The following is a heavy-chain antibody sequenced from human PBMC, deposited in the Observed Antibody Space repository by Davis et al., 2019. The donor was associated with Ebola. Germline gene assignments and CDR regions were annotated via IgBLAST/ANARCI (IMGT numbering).Heavy chain of an antibody. V-gene: IGHV3-73*01. D-gene: IGHD6-19*01. J-gene: IGHJ5*02. Sequence: GGSLRLSCAASEFTFSSYTMGWVRQASGKGLEWVGRIRSKANSYATAYAASVKGRFTISRDDSKNTAYLQMSSLKTEDTAVYYCTRPVEANWFDPWGQGTLVTVSS. CDR1: EFTFSSYT. CDR3: TRPVEANWFDP. CDR2: IRSKANSYAT.